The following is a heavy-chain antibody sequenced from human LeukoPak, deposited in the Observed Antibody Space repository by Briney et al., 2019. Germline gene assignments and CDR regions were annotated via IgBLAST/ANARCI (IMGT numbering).Heavy chain of an antibody. V-gene: IGHV3-21*01. Sequence: GGSLRLSCAASGFTFSSYSMNWVRQAPGKGLEWVSSISSSSSYIYYADSVKGRFTISRDNAKNSLYLQMNSLRAEDTAVYYCARGGMDSSGLYNYWGQGTLVTVST. CDR3: ARGGMDSSGLYNY. CDR2: ISSSSSYI. D-gene: IGHD3-22*01. CDR1: GFTFSSYS. J-gene: IGHJ4*02.